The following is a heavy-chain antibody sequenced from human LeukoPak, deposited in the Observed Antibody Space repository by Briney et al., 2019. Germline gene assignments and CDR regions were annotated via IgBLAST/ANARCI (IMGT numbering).Heavy chain of an antibody. CDR2: INHRGSA. CDR3: ARDPTTVVTLPYYFDF. J-gene: IGHJ4*02. V-gene: IGHV4-34*01. Sequence: SSETLSLTCAVYGGSFTGYHWNWIRQTPRRGLEWIGEINHRGSAHYNPSPESRVTISVDTSKNQFSLKLRSVTAADSGVYYCARDPTTVVTLPYYFDFWGQGTQVTVSS. D-gene: IGHD4-23*01. CDR1: GGSFTGYH.